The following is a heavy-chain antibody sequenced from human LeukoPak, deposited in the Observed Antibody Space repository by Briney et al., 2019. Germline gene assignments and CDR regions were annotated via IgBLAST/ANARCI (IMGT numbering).Heavy chain of an antibody. CDR3: AKDYDQEDYGMDV. CDR2: ISGSGGST. CDR1: GFTFSSYA. D-gene: IGHD3-3*01. V-gene: IGHV3-23*01. Sequence: PGGSLRLSCAASGFTFSSYAMSWVRQAPGQGLEWVSAISGSGGSTYYADSVKGRFTISRDNSKNTLYLQMNSLRAEDTAVYYCAKDYDQEDYGMDVWGQGTTVTVSS. J-gene: IGHJ6*02.